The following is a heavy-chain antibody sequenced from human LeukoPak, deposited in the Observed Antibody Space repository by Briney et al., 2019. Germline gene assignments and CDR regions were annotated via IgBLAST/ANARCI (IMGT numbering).Heavy chain of an antibody. Sequence: GGSLRLSCAASGFTFSSYAMHWVRQAPGKGLEWVAVISYDGSNKYYADSVKGRFTISRDNSKNTLYLQMNSLRVEDTAVYYCARDGYSGDYYYGMDVWGQGTTVTVSS. D-gene: IGHD5-12*01. V-gene: IGHV3-30-3*01. CDR1: GFTFSSYA. CDR2: ISYDGSNK. J-gene: IGHJ6*02. CDR3: ARDGYSGDYYYGMDV.